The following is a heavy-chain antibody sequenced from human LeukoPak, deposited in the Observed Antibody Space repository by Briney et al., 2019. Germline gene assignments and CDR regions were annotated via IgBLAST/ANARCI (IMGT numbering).Heavy chain of an antibody. CDR3: ARVFGTTIFGIVSKYGNDY. J-gene: IGHJ4*02. D-gene: IGHD3-3*01. CDR2: INTKTGNP. V-gene: IGHV7-4-1*02. Sequence: AASVKVSCKASGYTFTSYGISWVRQAPGQGLEWMGWINTKTGNPTYAQDFRGRFVFSLDTSGSTAYLQISSLKAEDTAVYYCARVFGTTIFGIVSKYGNDYWGQGTLVTVSS. CDR1: GYTFTSYG.